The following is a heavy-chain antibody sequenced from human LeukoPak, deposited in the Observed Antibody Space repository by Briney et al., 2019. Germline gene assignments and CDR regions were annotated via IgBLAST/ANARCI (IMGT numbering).Heavy chain of an antibody. V-gene: IGHV3-23*01. CDR2: ISGSGGST. CDR1: GFTLSSYA. D-gene: IGHD6-13*01. Sequence: GGSLRLSCAASGFTLSSYAMSWVRQAPGKGLEWVSAISGSGGSTYYADSVKGRFTISRDNSKNTLYLQMNSLRAEDTAVYYCAKEEGGIAAAGTDYFDYWGQGTLVTVSS. J-gene: IGHJ4*02. CDR3: AKEEGGIAAAGTDYFDY.